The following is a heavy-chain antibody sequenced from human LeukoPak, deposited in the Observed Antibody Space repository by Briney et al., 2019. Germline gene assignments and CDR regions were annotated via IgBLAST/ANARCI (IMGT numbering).Heavy chain of an antibody. J-gene: IGHJ6*03. CDR1: GFTFRSYA. V-gene: IGHV3-7*03. CDR2: FKQDVSEK. D-gene: IGHD1-1*01. Sequence: GGSLRLSCAASGFTFRSYAMSWVRQAPGKGLEWVANFKQDVSEKYYVDSVKGRFTISRDNAKNSLYLQMNSLRAEDMALYYCAKGGGGTNYYYMDVWGKGTTVTVSS. CDR3: AKGGGGTNYYYMDV.